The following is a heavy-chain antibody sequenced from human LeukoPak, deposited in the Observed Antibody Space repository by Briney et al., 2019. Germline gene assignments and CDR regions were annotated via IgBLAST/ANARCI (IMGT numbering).Heavy chain of an antibody. J-gene: IGHJ5*02. Sequence: WASVKVSCKASGNTFTLYYIHWVRQAPGQGLQWMGMINPSDGATTYAQRFQGRVTITTDESASTAYMELSSLRSEDTAVYYCARVLGYCTNGVCYTTAEGWFDPWGQGTLVTVSS. CDR3: ARVLGYCTNGVCYTTAEGWFDP. CDR1: GNTFTLYY. D-gene: IGHD2-8*01. V-gene: IGHV1-46*01. CDR2: INPSDGAT.